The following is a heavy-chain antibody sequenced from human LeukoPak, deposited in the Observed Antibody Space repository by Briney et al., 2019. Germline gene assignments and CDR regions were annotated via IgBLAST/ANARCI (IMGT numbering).Heavy chain of an antibody. CDR1: GYTFTSYG. D-gene: IGHD6-19*01. CDR3: ARGRKYSSGWYSFDY. V-gene: IGHV1-2*02. CDR2: INPNSGGT. Sequence: ASVKVSCKASGYTFTSYGISWVRQAPGQGLEWMGWINPNSGGTNYAQKFQGRVTMTRDTSISTAYMELSRLRSDDTAVYYCARGRKYSSGWYSFDYWGQGTLVTVSS. J-gene: IGHJ4*02.